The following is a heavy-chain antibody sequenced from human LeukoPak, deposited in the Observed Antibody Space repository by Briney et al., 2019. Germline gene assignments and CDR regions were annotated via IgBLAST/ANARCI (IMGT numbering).Heavy chain of an antibody. CDR2: MNPSGST. V-gene: IGHV4-34*01. J-gene: IGHJ6*03. Sequence: PSETLSLTCAVYGGSFSGYYWTWIRQTPGKGLEWIGEMNPSGSTNYNPPLKSRVTISVDTSKNAFSLKLSSVTAADTAVYYCGGGRQDVTMIVVVMTAVSYYLEVWGKGTTVTVS. CDR1: GGSFSGYY. D-gene: IGHD3-22*01. CDR3: GGGRQDVTMIVVVMTAVSYYLEV.